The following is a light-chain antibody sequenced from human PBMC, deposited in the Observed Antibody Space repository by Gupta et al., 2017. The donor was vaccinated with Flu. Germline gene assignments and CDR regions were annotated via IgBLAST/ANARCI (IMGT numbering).Light chain of an antibody. Sequence: EVVMTQSPATLSLSPGERATLSCRASQSVTSNLAWYQQKPGQAPRLLIYGASTRATGIPARVSGSGSGTEFTLSMSSLQSEDFAVYFCQHYNNWPPRYTFGQGTKLEIK. CDR1: QSVTSN. J-gene: IGKJ2*01. CDR2: GAS. CDR3: QHYNNWPPRYT. V-gene: IGKV3-15*01.